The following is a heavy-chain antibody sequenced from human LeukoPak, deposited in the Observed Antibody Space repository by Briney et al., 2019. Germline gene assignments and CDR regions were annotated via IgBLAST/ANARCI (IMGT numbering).Heavy chain of an antibody. CDR1: GFTFNSYA. V-gene: IGHV3-23*01. Sequence: GGSLRLSCAASGFTFNSYAMSWVRQAPGKVLEWVSLFSGSGDSTYYTDSVKGRFTISRDNSKNTLYLQMNSLRAEDTAVYYCARDRRVGCSFTTCYLFDYWGQGTLVTVSS. CDR3: ARDRRVGCSFTTCYLFDY. CDR2: FSGSGDST. J-gene: IGHJ4*02. D-gene: IGHD2-2*01.